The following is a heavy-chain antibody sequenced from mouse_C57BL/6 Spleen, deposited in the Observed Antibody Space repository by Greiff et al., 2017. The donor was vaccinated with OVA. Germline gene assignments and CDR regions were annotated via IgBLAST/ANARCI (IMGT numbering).Heavy chain of an antibody. CDR1: GYTFTSYW. CDR3: ARRITTGDYYAMDY. V-gene: IGHV1-69*01. J-gene: IGHJ4*01. D-gene: IGHD2-4*01. CDR2: IDPSYSYT. Sequence: VQLQQPGAELVMPGASVKLSCKASGYTFTSYWMHWVKQRPGQGLEWIGEIDPSYSYTNYNQKFKGKSTLTVDKSSSTAYMQLSSLTSEDSAVYYCARRITTGDYYAMDYWGQGTSVTVSS.